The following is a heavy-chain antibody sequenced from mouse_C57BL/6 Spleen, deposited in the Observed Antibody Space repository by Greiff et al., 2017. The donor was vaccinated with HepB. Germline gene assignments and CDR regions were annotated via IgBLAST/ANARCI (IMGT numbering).Heavy chain of an antibody. D-gene: IGHD2-4*01. CDR3: ARLDYDGAY. CDR1: GYSFTGYY. Sequence: VQLQQSGPELVKPGASVKISCKASGYSFTGYYMNWVKQSPEKSLEWIGEINPSTGGTTYNQKFKAKATLTVDKSSSTAYMQLKSLTSEDSAVYYCARLDYDGAYWGQGTLVTVSA. CDR2: INPSTGGT. V-gene: IGHV1-42*01. J-gene: IGHJ3*01.